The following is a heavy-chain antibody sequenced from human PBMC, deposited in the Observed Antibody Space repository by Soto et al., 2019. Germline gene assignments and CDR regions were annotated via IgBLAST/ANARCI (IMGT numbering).Heavy chain of an antibody. D-gene: IGHD2-8*01. CDR2: ISYDGSNK. V-gene: IGHV3-30*18. Sequence: QVQLVESGGGVVQPGRSLRLSCAASGFTFSSYGMYWVRQTPGKGLEWVAVISYDGSNKYYADSVKGRFTISRDSSKNTLYLQMNSLRAEDTAVYYCAKGSINGIYSDFDHWGQGTLVTVSS. CDR3: AKGSINGIYSDFDH. CDR1: GFTFSSYG. J-gene: IGHJ4*02.